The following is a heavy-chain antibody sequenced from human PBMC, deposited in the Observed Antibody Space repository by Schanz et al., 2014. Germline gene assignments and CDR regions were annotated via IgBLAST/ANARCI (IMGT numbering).Heavy chain of an antibody. CDR3: ARDRLECGAECYSVEVFEI. V-gene: IGHV1-46*01. J-gene: IGHJ4*02. D-gene: IGHD2-21*01. CDR2: INPSGGST. CDR1: GYTFTSDS. Sequence: QVQLVQSGAEVKKPGASVKVSCKASGYTFTSDSMHWVRQAPGQGLEWMGMINPSGGSTTYAQKFRGRVTMTRDTSTSTVYMELSGLRSEDTAVYYCARDRLECGAECYSVEVFEIWGQGTLVIVSS.